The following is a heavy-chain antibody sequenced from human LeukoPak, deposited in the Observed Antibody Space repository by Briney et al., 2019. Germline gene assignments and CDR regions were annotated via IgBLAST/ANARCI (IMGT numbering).Heavy chain of an antibody. Sequence: GGSLRLSCAASGFGFTTYWMSWVRQAPGKGLEWVANIKQDGTEKYYVDSVKGRFTISRDNAKNSLYLQMNSLRVEDTAVYYCARLGAGGYFDYWGQGTLVTVSS. CDR1: GFGFTTYW. D-gene: IGHD1-26*01. CDR2: IKQDGTEK. CDR3: ARLGAGGYFDY. J-gene: IGHJ4*02. V-gene: IGHV3-7*01.